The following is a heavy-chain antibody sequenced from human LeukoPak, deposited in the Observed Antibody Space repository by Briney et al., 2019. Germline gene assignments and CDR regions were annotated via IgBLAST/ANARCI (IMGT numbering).Heavy chain of an antibody. D-gene: IGHD3-22*01. V-gene: IGHV4-39*01. CDR3: ASSPRYDSSGYYYLLASYGAFDI. CDR1: GGSISSSSYY. Sequence: SETLSLTCTASGGSISSSSYYWGWIRQPPGKGLAWIGSIYYSGSTYYNPSLKSRVTISVDASKNQFSLKLSSVTAADTAVYYCASSPRYDSSGYYYLLASYGAFDIWGQGTMVTVSS. CDR2: IYYSGST. J-gene: IGHJ3*02.